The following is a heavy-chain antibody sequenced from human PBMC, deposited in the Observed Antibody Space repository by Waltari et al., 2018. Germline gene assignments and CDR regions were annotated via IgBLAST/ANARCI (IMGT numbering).Heavy chain of an antibody. CDR1: GGSISSGDYY. V-gene: IGHV4-30-4*08. CDR3: ARGVTGLYNWFDP. CDR2: SYYSGRT. D-gene: IGHD7-27*01. J-gene: IGHJ5*02. Sequence: QVQLQESGPGLVKPSQTLSLTCSVSGGSISSGDYYWSWIRQPPGKGLAWIGYSYYSGRTFYNPSLKSRVTISVDTSKNQFSLKLSSVTAADTAVYYCARGVTGLYNWFDPWGQGTLVSVSS.